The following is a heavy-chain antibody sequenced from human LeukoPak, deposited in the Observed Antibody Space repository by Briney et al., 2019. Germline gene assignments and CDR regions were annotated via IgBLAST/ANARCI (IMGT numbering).Heavy chain of an antibody. Sequence: PGGSLRLSCAASGFTVSRNYMSWVRQAPGKGLEWVSIIYTGGTTYYSDSVKGRFTISRDNSNNTLFLQMNSLRAEDTAVYYCARSLNYYDSSGSYYGDALDIWGQGTMVIVSS. CDR2: IYTGGTT. J-gene: IGHJ3*02. CDR1: GFTVSRNY. D-gene: IGHD3-22*01. V-gene: IGHV3-53*01. CDR3: ARSLNYYDSSGSYYGDALDI.